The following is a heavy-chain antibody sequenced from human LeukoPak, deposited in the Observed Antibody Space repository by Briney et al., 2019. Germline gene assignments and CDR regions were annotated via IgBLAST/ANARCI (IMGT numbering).Heavy chain of an antibody. V-gene: IGHV4-59*01. CDR2: IHYSGST. CDR3: ARGGNCSGGSCYSRYWFDP. CDR1: GGSISSYY. Sequence: SETLSLTCTVSGGSISSYYWSWIRQPPGKGLEWIGYIHYSGSTNYNPSLKSRVTISVDTSKNQFSLKLSSVTAADTAVYYCARGGNCSGGSCYSRYWFDPWGQGTLVTVSS. D-gene: IGHD2-15*01. J-gene: IGHJ5*02.